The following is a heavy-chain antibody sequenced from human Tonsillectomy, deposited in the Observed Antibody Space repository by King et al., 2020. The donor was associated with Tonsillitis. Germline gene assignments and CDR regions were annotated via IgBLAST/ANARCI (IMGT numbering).Heavy chain of an antibody. J-gene: IGHJ5*02. Sequence: QLQESGPGLVKPSETLSLICTVSGGSINSNSYYWGWIRQPPGKGLEWIGSVSYSGSTYYNPSLKSRVTISVDTSKKHFSLKLSSVTAADTAVYYCARDFAYDNWFDPWGQGTLVTVSS. CDR1: GGSINSNSYY. CDR2: VSYSGST. CDR3: ARDFAYDNWFDP. V-gene: IGHV4-39*07. D-gene: IGHD3-3*01.